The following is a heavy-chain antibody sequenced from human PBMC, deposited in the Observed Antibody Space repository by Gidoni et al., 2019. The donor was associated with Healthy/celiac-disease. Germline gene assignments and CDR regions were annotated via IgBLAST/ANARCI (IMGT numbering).Heavy chain of an antibody. CDR2: INHSGST. D-gene: IGHD2-2*01. V-gene: IGHV4-34*01. CDR3: ARGSTLDY. J-gene: IGHJ4*02. Sequence: QVQLQQWGAGLLKPSETLSLTCAVYGGSFSGYYWSWIRQPPGKGLEWIGEINHSGSTNYNPSLKSRVTISVDTSKNQVSLKLSSVTAADTAVYYCARGSTLDYWGQGTLVTVSS. CDR1: GGSFSGYY.